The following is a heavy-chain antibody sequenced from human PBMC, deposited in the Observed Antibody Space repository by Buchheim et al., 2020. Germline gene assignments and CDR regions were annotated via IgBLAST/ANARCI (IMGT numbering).Heavy chain of an antibody. D-gene: IGHD3-10*01. J-gene: IGHJ6*02. CDR1: GFTFSSYS. CDR3: ARDGDGSGSYSLLGNYYGMDV. V-gene: IGHV3-21*01. CDR2: ISSSSSYI. Sequence: VQLVESGGGLVKPGGSLRLSCAASGFTFSSYSMNWVRQAPGKGLEWVSSISSSSSYIYYANSVKGRFTISRDNAKNSLYLQMNSLRAEDTAVYYCARDGDGSGSYSLLGNYYGMDVWGQGTT.